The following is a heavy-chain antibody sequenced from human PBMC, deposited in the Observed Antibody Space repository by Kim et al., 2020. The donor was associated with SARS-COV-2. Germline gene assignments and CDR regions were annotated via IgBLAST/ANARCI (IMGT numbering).Heavy chain of an antibody. V-gene: IGHV3-23*01. Sequence: GGRTYYPDSGKGRFTSHRDNSKNTLYLQMNSLRAEDTAVYYCATPYGPPDYWGQGTLVTVSS. J-gene: IGHJ4*02. D-gene: IGHD3-10*01. CDR2: GGRT. CDR3: ATPYGPPDY.